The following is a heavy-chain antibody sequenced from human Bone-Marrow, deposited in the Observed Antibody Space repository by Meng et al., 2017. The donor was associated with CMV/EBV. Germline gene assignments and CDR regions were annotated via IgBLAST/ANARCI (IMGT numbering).Heavy chain of an antibody. CDR3: GRVGPGPGGAFDV. J-gene: IGHJ3*01. V-gene: IGHV3-64*02. Sequence: GESLKISCAASGFTVSSYAMHWVRQAPGKGLEYVSAISSNGGSTYYADSVKGRFTISRDNAKNSLYLQMDSLRVEDTAVYYCGRVGPGPGGAFDVWGQGTRVTVSS. D-gene: IGHD3-10*01. CDR2: ISSNGGST. CDR1: GFTVSSYA.